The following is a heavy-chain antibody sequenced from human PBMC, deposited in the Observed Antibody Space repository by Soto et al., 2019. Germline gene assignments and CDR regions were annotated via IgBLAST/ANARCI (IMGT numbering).Heavy chain of an antibody. CDR2: ISGGGSSI. CDR3: AKGAGNPRGNFDY. D-gene: IGHD6-13*01. CDR1: EFTFSTYA. J-gene: IGHJ4*02. Sequence: EVQLLESGGGLVQPGESLRLSCVASEFTFSTYAMSWVRQAPGKGLEWVSGISGGGSSIYYADSVKGRFTISRDNSKNMLYLQMNCLRAEDTAVYYCAKGAGNPRGNFDYWGQGTLVTVSS. V-gene: IGHV3-23*01.